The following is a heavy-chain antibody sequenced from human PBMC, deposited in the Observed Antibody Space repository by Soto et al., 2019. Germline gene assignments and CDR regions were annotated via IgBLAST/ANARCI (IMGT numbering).Heavy chain of an antibody. CDR1: GYTFTSYA. V-gene: IGHV1-3*01. J-gene: IGHJ6*02. CDR2: INAGNGNT. D-gene: IGHD6-6*01. Sequence: GASVKVSCKASGYTFTSYAMHWVRQAPGQRLEWMGWINAGNGNTKYSQKFQGRVTITRDTSASTAYMELSSLRSEDTAVYYCARQADSSSPLIYYYYGMDVWGQGTTVTVSS. CDR3: ARQADSSSPLIYYYYGMDV.